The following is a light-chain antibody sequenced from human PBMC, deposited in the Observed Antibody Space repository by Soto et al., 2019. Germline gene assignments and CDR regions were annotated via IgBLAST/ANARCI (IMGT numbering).Light chain of an antibody. Sequence: EIVLTQSPGTLSLSPGERATLSCRASQSVSSNYLARFQQKPGQAPRLLIYGASSRATGIPDRFSGSGSGTDFTLTISRLEPEDFAVYYCQQYGSSPNTFGQGTKVDIK. CDR1: QSVSSNY. J-gene: IGKJ1*01. CDR2: GAS. CDR3: QQYGSSPNT. V-gene: IGKV3-20*01.